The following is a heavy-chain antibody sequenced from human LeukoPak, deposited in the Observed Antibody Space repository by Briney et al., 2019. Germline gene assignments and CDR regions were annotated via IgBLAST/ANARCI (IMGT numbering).Heavy chain of an antibody. J-gene: IGHJ5*02. CDR3: ARYYITMIVNWFDP. V-gene: IGHV3-7*01. CDR2: IKQDGSEK. D-gene: IGHD3-22*01. CDR1: GFTFSSYW. Sequence: PGGSLRLSCAASGFTFSSYWMSWVRQAPGKGLEWVANIKQDGSEKYYVDSVKGRFTISRDNAKNSLYLQMNSLRAEDTAVYYCARYYITMIVNWFDPWGQGTLVTVSS.